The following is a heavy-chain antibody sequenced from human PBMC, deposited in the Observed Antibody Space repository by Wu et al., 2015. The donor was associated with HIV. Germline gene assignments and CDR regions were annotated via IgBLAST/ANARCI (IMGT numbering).Heavy chain of an antibody. CDR2: IIPIFGTA. CDR1: EALSSYA. CDR3: ARGGRSVVVTAASI. V-gene: IGHV1-69*05. D-gene: IGHD2-21*02. J-gene: IGHJ4*02. Sequence: QVQLVQSGAEVKKAWVLGEGXCKASEALSSYAISWVRQAPGQGLEWMGGIIPIFGTANYAQKFQGRVTITTDESTSTAYMELSSLRSEDTAVYYCARGGRSVVVTAASIWGQGTLVTVSS.